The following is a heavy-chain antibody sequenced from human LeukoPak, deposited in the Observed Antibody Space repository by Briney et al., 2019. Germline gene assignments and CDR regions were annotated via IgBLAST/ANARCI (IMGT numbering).Heavy chain of an antibody. Sequence: SETLSLTCTVSGDSISSGDYYWTRIQQPAGKGLEWIGRGYTSGSTNYNPSNYNPSLKSRVTISVDTSKNQVSLNLASVTAADTAVYYCARGSRFCSKSVRSIGWFELWGQGILVTVSS. CDR3: ARGSRFCSKSVRSIGWFEL. V-gene: IGHV4-61*02. CDR1: GDSISSGDYY. J-gene: IGHJ5*01. CDR2: GYTSGS. D-gene: IGHD2-8*01.